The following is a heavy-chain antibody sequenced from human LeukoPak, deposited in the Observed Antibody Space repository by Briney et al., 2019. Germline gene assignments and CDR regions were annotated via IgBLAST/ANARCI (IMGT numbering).Heavy chain of an antibody. D-gene: IGHD1-1*01. J-gene: IGHJ4*02. CDR1: GFTFSNFW. CDR3: ASHRGFPTTAKNLIDH. V-gene: IGHV3-7*01. CDR2: IKQDGSEK. Sequence: GGSLRLSCAAAGFTFSNFWMSWVRQAPGKGLEWVANIKQDGSEKYYVDSVKGRFTISRDTTNNKLYLKMFSLRDEDTAMYYCASHRGFPTTAKNLIDHWGQGTLVTVSS.